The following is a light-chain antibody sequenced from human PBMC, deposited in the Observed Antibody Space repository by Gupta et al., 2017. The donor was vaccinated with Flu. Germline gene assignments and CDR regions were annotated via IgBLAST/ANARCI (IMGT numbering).Light chain of an antibody. Sequence: EIVLTQSPGTLSLSPGERATLSCRASQVFGSSDLAWYQQKPGQAPRLLIYGASDRATGISDRFSGSGSGTDFTLTISRLEPEDAAIYYCQRDGSSSGTFGGGTKVEIK. V-gene: IGKV3-20*01. CDR1: QVFGSSD. CDR3: QRDGSSSGT. CDR2: GAS. J-gene: IGKJ4*01.